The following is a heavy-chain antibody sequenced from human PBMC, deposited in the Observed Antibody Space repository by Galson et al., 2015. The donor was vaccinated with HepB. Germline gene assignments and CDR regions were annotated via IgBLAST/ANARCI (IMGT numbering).Heavy chain of an antibody. D-gene: IGHD2-2*01. CDR1: GGSISSSSYY. CDR3: AREMVGVPAAHVNWFDP. V-gene: IGHV4-61*05. J-gene: IGHJ5*02. CDR2: IYYSGST. Sequence: TLSLTCTVSGGSISSSSYYWGWIRQPPGKGLEWIGYIYYSGSTNYNPSLKSRVTISVDTSKNQFSLKLSSVTAADTAVYYCAREMVGVPAAHVNWFDPWGQGTLVAVSS.